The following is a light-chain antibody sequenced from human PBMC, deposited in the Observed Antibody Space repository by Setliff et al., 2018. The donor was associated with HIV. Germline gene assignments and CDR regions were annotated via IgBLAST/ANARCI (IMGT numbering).Light chain of an antibody. Sequence: QSVLTQPRSVSGSPGQSVTIPCTGTSNDVGNYNYVSWYQQHPGKAPKVMIYDVRERPSGVPDRFSGSKSGYTASLTISGLQAEDEADYYCCSYAGNYLYVVGTGTKV. J-gene: IGLJ1*01. CDR1: SNDVGNYNY. V-gene: IGLV2-11*01. CDR2: DVR. CDR3: CSYAGNYLYV.